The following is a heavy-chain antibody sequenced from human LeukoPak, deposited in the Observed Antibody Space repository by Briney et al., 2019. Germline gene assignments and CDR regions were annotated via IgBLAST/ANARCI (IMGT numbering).Heavy chain of an antibody. CDR1: GFTFSSYA. V-gene: IGHV3-23*01. CDR2: ISGSGGST. CDR3: AKTRFLYSSSSPFDY. Sequence: QPGGSLRLSCAAPGFTFSSYAMSWVRQAPGKGLEWVSAISGSGGSTYYADSVKGRFTISRDNSKNTLYLQMNSLRAEDTAVYYCAKTRFLYSSSSPFDYWGQGTLVTVSS. D-gene: IGHD6-13*01. J-gene: IGHJ4*02.